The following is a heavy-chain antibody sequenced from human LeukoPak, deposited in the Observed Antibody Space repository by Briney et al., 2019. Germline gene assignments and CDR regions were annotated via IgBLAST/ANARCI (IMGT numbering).Heavy chain of an antibody. J-gene: IGHJ4*02. CDR1: GFTFSSYA. CDR3: AKSGSGSGNKRTLLPNFDY. D-gene: IGHD3-10*01. Sequence: GGSLRLSCAASGFTFSSYAMSWVRQAPGKGLEWVSAISGSGGSTYYANSVKGRFTISRDNSKNTLYLQMNSLRAEDTAVYYCAKSGSGSGNKRTLLPNFDYWGQGTLVTVSS. CDR2: ISGSGGST. V-gene: IGHV3-23*01.